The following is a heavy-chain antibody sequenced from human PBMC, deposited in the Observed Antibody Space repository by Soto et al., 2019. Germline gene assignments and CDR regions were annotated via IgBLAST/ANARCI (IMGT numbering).Heavy chain of an antibody. D-gene: IGHD2-21*02. V-gene: IGHV4-30-4*01. CDR1: GGSISSGDYY. J-gene: IGHJ4*02. Sequence: SETLSLTCTVSGGSISSGDYYWSGIRQPPGKGLEWIGYIYYSGSTYYNPSLKSRVTISVDTSKNQFSLKLSSVTAADTAVYYCARSASLLVTAIAYFDYWGQATLVTVSS. CDR2: IYYSGST. CDR3: ARSASLLVTAIAYFDY.